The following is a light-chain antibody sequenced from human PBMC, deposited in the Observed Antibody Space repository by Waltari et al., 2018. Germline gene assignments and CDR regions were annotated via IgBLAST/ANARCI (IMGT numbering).Light chain of an antibody. Sequence: QSALSQPASVSGSPGQSLTITCTGASTDLASYNLVAWYQHHPNRAPKLIIYEATKRPSVFSHRFSGAKSGATASLRISGLQADDEADYYCCSYTGSSTSYGCGGGTKVTVL. V-gene: IGLV2-23*01. CDR2: EAT. J-gene: IGLJ1*01. CDR3: CSYTGSSTSYG. CDR1: STDLASYNL.